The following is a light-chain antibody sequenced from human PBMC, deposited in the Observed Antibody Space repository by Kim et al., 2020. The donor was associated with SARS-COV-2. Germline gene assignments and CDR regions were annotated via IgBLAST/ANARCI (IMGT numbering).Light chain of an antibody. J-gene: IGKJ2*01. CDR2: DAS. CDR1: QSISTW. CDR3: QQHNTYPYT. V-gene: IGKV1-5*01. Sequence: GDRVTITCRASQSISTWLTWYQKKPGKAPNLLIYDASSLESGVPSRFSGSGSGKEFTLTISSLQPDDFATYYCQQHNTYPYTFGQGTKLEI.